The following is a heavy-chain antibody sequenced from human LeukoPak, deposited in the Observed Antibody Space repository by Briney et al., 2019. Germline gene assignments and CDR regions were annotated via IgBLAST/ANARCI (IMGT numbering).Heavy chain of an antibody. V-gene: IGHV3-21*05. CDR1: GFTFSRYA. Sequence: GGSLRLSCAASGFTFSRYAMTWVRQAPGQGLEYLSYISGSGHDIIYADSVRGRFTISRDNARNSLYLQMNSLRVEDTAVYYCTRSARPLDSWGQGTLVTVSS. J-gene: IGHJ4*02. CDR3: TRSARPLDS. CDR2: ISGSGHDI. D-gene: IGHD6-25*01.